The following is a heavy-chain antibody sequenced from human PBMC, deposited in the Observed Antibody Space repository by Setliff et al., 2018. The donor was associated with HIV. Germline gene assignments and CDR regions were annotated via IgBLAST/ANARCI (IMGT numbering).Heavy chain of an antibody. CDR2: IRHTGST. CDR1: GGSITNYY. Sequence: SETLSLTCSVSGGSITNYYWGWIRQSPGKGLEWIGFIRHTGSTSYNPSPKSRVIISTDTRNHFSLNLYSITAADTAVYYCARYRSGDTDISLDYWGQGALVTVSS. D-gene: IGHD3-10*01. V-gene: IGHV4-59*01. CDR3: ARYRSGDTDISLDY. J-gene: IGHJ4*02.